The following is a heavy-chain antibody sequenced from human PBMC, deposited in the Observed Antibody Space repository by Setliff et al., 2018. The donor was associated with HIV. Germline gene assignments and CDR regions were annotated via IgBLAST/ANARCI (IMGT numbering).Heavy chain of an antibody. CDR2: IYYSGDT. Sequence: PSETLSLTCIVSGGSINSTSYYWGWIRQPPGQGLGWIGSIYYSGDTFYNTSLKTRITISVDTSKNHLSLKVSSLTAADTAVYYCARAPYYDYRGLAVYYFDSWGQGTLVTVSS. V-gene: IGHV4-39*07. CDR1: GGSINSTSYY. CDR3: ARAPYYDYRGLAVYYFDS. D-gene: IGHD3-22*01. J-gene: IGHJ4*02.